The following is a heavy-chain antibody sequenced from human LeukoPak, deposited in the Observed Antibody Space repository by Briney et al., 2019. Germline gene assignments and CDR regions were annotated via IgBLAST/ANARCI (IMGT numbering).Heavy chain of an antibody. J-gene: IGHJ5*02. Sequence: PSETLSLTCAVYGGSFSGYYWSWIRQPPGKGLEWIGEINHSGSTNYNPSLKSRVTISVDTSKNQFSLKLSSVTAADTAVYYCARGFEQQRSDVAPWFDPWGQGTLVTVSS. CDR1: GGSFSGYY. D-gene: IGHD6-13*01. CDR3: ARGFEQQRSDVAPWFDP. V-gene: IGHV4-34*01. CDR2: INHSGST.